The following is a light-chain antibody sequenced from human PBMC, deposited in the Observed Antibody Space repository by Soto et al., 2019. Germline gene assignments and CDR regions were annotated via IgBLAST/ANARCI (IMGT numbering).Light chain of an antibody. V-gene: IGLV2-23*01. CDR3: CSYAGSGTYV. CDR1: SSEVGSYNL. J-gene: IGLJ1*01. CDR2: EGS. Sequence: QSALTQPASVSGSPGQSITISCTGTSSEVGSYNLVSWYQQYPGKAPKLMIYEGSKRPSGVSNRFSGSKSGNTASLTISGLQAEDEADYYCCSYAGSGTYVFGTGTKLTVL.